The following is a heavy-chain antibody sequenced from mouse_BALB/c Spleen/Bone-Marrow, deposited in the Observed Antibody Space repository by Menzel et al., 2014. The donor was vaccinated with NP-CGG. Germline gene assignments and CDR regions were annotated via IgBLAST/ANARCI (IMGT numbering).Heavy chain of an antibody. V-gene: IGHV1-5*01. J-gene: IGHJ4*01. CDR3: TRGITTVVATRAMDY. CDR2: IYPGNSDT. D-gene: IGHD1-1*01. Sequence: DVKLQESGTVLARPGASVKMSCKASGYTFTSYWMHWVKQRPGQGLEWIGAIYPGNSDTSYNQEFKGKAKLTAVTSTSTAYMDLSSLTNEDSAVYYCTRGITTVVATRAMDYWGQGTSVTVSS. CDR1: GYTFTSYW.